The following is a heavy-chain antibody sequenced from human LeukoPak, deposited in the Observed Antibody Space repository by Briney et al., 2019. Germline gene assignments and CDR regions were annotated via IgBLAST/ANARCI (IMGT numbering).Heavy chain of an antibody. D-gene: IGHD1-26*01. J-gene: IGHJ4*02. Sequence: PSQTLSLTCTVSGGSITFGSYYWTWIRQPAGKGLEWIGRIYTSGSTNYNPSLKSRVTMSVDKSKNQFSLKLSSVTAADTAVYYCAREWELPFDYWGQGTLATVSS. CDR1: GGSITFGSYY. CDR2: IYTSGST. CDR3: AREWELPFDY. V-gene: IGHV4-61*02.